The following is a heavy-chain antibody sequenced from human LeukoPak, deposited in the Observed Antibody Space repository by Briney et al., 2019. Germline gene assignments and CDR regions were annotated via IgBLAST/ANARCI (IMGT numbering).Heavy chain of an antibody. D-gene: IGHD3-9*01. CDR3: AKKYYDILTGIDY. V-gene: IGHV3-23*01. J-gene: IGHJ4*02. CDR2: ISGSGGST. CDR1: GFTFSSYA. Sequence: PGGSLRLSWAASGFTFSSYAMSWARQPPGKGLEWVSAISGSGGSTYYADSVKGRFTISRDNSKNTLYLQMNSLRAEDTAVYYCAKKYYDILTGIDYWGQGTLVTVSS.